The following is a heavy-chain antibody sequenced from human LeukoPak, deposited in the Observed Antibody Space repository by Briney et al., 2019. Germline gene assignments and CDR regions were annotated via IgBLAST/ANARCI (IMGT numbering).Heavy chain of an antibody. V-gene: IGHV3-48*03. CDR3: ARNYGDYIAYYFDY. CDR2: IGSSGSTI. D-gene: IGHD4-17*01. CDR1: GFTFSSYE. J-gene: IGHJ4*02. Sequence: GGSLRLSCAASGFTFSSYEMNWVRQAPGKGLEWVSYIGSSGSTIYYADSVKGRFTISRDNAKNSLYLQMNSLRAEDTAVYYCARNYGDYIAYYFDYWGQGTLVTVSS.